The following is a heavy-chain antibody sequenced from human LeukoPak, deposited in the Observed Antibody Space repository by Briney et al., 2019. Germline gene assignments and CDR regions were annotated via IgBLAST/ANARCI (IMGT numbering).Heavy chain of an antibody. D-gene: IGHD3-22*01. CDR2: IIPIFGTA. V-gene: IGHV1-69*05. CDR1: GGTFTSYA. CDR3: ARGPSPQGYYDSSLGPNYFDY. J-gene: IGHJ4*02. Sequence: ASVKVSCKASGGTFTSYAITWVRQAPGQGLEWMGGIIPIFGTANYAQKFQGRVTITTDESTSTAYMELSSLRSEDTAVYYCARGPSPQGYYDSSLGPNYFDYWGQGTLVTVSS.